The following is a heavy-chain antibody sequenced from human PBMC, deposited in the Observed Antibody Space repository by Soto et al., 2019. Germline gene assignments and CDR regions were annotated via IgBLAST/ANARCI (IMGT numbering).Heavy chain of an antibody. CDR3: ARGIWERSSGWYYFDS. CDR2: VNAGNGHT. CDR1: GYNFANYA. Sequence: QVPLVQSGADVQKPGASVRISCKASGYNFANYAVNWVRQAPGQSLEWMGWVNAGNGHTKYSEKLQGRVTITRDASANTAYMELSSLRSEDTALYFCARGIWERSSGWYYFDSWGQGTRVTVSS. D-gene: IGHD6-19*01. J-gene: IGHJ4*02. V-gene: IGHV1-3*01.